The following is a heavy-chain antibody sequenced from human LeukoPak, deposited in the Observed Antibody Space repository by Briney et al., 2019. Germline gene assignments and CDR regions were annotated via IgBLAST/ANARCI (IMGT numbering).Heavy chain of an antibody. Sequence: GGSLRLSCAASGFTFSSYWMHWVRQAPGKGLVWVSRVSTDGNIISYADSVKGRFTISRDNAKNSLYLQMNSLRAEDTAVYYCAELGITMIGGVWGKGTTVTISS. CDR2: VSTDGNII. D-gene: IGHD3-10*02. V-gene: IGHV3-74*01. CDR3: AELGITMIGGV. J-gene: IGHJ6*04. CDR1: GFTFSSYW.